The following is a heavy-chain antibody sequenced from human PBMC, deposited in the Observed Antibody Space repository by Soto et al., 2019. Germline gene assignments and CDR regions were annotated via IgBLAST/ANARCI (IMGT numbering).Heavy chain of an antibody. Sequence: QVQLQESGPGRVKPSGTLSLTCAVSGDSISSSKWWTWVRQPPGKGLEWIGESHHSGSANYNPSLKSRVTISVDKSKNQLSLNLSSVTAADTAVYYCARRGYYYDSSGYPWGQGTLVTVSS. J-gene: IGHJ4*02. CDR3: ARRGYYYDSSGYP. V-gene: IGHV4-4*02. D-gene: IGHD3-22*01. CDR2: SHHSGSA. CDR1: GDSISSSKW.